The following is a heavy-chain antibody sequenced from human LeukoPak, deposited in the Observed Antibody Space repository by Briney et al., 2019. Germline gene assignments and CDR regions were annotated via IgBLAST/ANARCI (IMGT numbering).Heavy chain of an antibody. Sequence: GGSLRLSCAASGFTFDDYAMHWVRQAPGKGLEWVSGINWNSGTIGYADSVKGRFTISRDNAKNSLYLQVSSLRTEDTALYYCAKDTQGMIGGFDYWGQGTLVTVSS. CDR2: INWNSGTI. D-gene: IGHD4-23*01. CDR1: GFTFDDYA. V-gene: IGHV3-9*01. CDR3: AKDTQGMIGGFDY. J-gene: IGHJ4*02.